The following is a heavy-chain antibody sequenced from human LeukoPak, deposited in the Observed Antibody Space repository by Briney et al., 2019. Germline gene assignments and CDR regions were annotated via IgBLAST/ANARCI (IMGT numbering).Heavy chain of an antibody. CDR1: GFTFSSYA. D-gene: IGHD1-1*01. J-gene: IGHJ4*02. CDR3: AGDPRGYNWNDVGYFYY. Sequence: GGSLRLSCAASGFTFSSYAMSWVRQAPGKGLEWVSSISSSSSYIYYADSVKGRLTIPRDNAKNSLYLQLNGLRAEDTAVDYFAGDPRGYNWNDVGYFYYWGQGTLVPGSS. V-gene: IGHV3-21*01. CDR2: ISSSSSYI.